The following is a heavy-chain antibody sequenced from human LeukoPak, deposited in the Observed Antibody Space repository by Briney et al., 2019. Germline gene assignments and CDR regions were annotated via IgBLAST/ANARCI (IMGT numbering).Heavy chain of an antibody. Sequence: PSETLSLTCAVYGGSFSGYYWSWIRQPPGKGLEWIGEINHSGSTNYNPSLKSRVTISVDTSKNQFSLKLSSVTAADTAVYYCARAGLVVPAAIGYWYFDLWGRGTLVTVSS. CDR2: INHSGST. D-gene: IGHD2-2*01. CDR1: GGSFSGYY. CDR3: ARAGLVVPAAIGYWYFDL. J-gene: IGHJ2*01. V-gene: IGHV4-34*01.